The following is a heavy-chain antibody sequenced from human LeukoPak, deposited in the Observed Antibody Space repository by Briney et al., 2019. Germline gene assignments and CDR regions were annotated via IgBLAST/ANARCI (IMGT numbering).Heavy chain of an antibody. CDR3: ARDLNSSGWKRFDY. CDR2: TYYRSNFYN. J-gene: IGHJ4*02. V-gene: IGHV6-1*01. D-gene: IGHD6-19*01. Sequence: TYYRSNFYNDYAVSVKSRITINADTSKNQFSLQLNSVTPEDTAVYYCARDLNSSGWKRFDYWGQGTLVTVSS.